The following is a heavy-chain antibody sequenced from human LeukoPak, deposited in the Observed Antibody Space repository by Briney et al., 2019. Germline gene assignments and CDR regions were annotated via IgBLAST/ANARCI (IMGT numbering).Heavy chain of an antibody. CDR3: ARGSGYCSSTSCYMDV. J-gene: IGHJ6*04. D-gene: IGHD2-2*01. CDR1: GGSFSGYY. V-gene: IGHV4-34*01. CDR2: INHSGST. Sequence: SETLSLTCAVYGGSFSGYYWSWIRQPPGKGLEWIGEINHSGSTNYNPSLKSRVTISVDTSKNQFSLKLSSVTAADTAVYYCARGSGYCSSTSCYMDVWGKGTTVTVSS.